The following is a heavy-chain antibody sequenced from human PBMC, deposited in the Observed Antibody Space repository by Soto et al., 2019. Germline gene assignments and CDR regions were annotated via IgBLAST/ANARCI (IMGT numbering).Heavy chain of an antibody. CDR1: GYTFTNYG. D-gene: IGHD2-8*01. J-gene: IGHJ4*02. Sequence: QVQLVQSGPEVKKPGASVKVSCKASGYTFTNYGFNWVRQAPGQGLEWMGWISAYNGHTKYSQIFQARVIMTTDTSTSTAYMELRSLTSDDTAVYYCARDGAGTNTLGYWGQGTLVNVSS. CDR2: ISAYNGHT. V-gene: IGHV1-18*01. CDR3: ARDGAGTNTLGY.